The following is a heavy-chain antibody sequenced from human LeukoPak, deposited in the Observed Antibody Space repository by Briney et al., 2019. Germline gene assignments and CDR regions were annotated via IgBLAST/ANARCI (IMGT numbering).Heavy chain of an antibody. CDR2: RYETGST. CDR1: GDSISRSAFY. J-gene: IGHJ4*02. CDR3: ARHYGLNYYDSTALGY. D-gene: IGHD3-22*01. V-gene: IGHV4-39*01. Sequence: SETLSLTCSISGDSISRSAFYWGWIRQPPGKGLEWIGSRYETGSTFQNPSLKSRVTISVDTSKNQFSLNLTSVTAADTAVYFCARHYGLNYYDSTALGYWGQGILVTVSS.